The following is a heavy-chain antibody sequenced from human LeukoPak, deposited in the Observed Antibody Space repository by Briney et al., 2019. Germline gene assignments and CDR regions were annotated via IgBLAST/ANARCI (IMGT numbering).Heavy chain of an antibody. J-gene: IGHJ4*02. CDR2: ISGSGGST. D-gene: IGHD3-22*01. CDR3: AKSEGIRDYYDSSGYYYDY. V-gene: IGHV3-23*01. Sequence: GGSLRLSCAASGFTFSSYAMSWVRQAPGKGLEWVSAISGSGGSTYYADSVKGRFTISRDNSKNTLYLQTNSLRAEDTAVYYCAKSEGIRDYYDSSGYYYDYWGQGTPVTVSS. CDR1: GFTFSSYA.